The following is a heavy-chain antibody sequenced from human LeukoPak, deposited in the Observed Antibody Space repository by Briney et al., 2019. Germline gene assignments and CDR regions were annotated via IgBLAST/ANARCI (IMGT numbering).Heavy chain of an antibody. V-gene: IGHV1-69*05. Sequence: SVKVSCKASGGTFSSNAVTWVRQGQGQGLEWMGGTTPIFGSAEYAQKVQGRVTITTAESTRTAYMVLIRMRSEDTAVYYCARAPFYFDSSGVSMDAFDIWGQGTMVTVSS. CDR2: TTPIFGSA. D-gene: IGHD3-22*01. CDR3: ARAPFYFDSSGVSMDAFDI. J-gene: IGHJ3*02. CDR1: GGTFSSNA.